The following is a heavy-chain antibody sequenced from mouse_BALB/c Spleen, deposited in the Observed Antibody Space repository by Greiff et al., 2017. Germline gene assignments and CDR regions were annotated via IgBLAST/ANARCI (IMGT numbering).Heavy chain of an antibody. CDR1: GFNIKDTY. J-gene: IGHJ4*01. V-gene: IGHV14-3*02. Sequence: EVQRVESGAELVKPGASVKLSCTASGFNIKDTYMHWVKQRPEQGLEWIGRIDPANGNTKYDPKFQGKATITADTSSNTAYLQLSSLTSEDTAVYYCARWGNYGGGLYYAMDYWGQGTSVTVSS. CDR3: ARWGNYGGGLYYAMDY. D-gene: IGHD2-1*01. CDR2: IDPANGNT.